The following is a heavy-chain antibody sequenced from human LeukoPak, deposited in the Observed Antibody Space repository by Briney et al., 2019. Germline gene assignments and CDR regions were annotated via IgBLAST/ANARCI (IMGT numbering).Heavy chain of an antibody. CDR2: ISYDGSNK. J-gene: IGHJ3*02. D-gene: IGHD4-23*01. CDR3: ATDPFIGYGGRGKDDAFEI. Sequence: GGSLRLSCAASGFTFSSYAMHWVRQAPGKGLEWVAVISYDGSNKYYADSVKGRFTISRDNSKNTLYLQMNSLRAEDTAVYYCATDPFIGYGGRGKDDAFEIWGQGTMVTVSS. V-gene: IGHV3-30-3*01. CDR1: GFTFSSYA.